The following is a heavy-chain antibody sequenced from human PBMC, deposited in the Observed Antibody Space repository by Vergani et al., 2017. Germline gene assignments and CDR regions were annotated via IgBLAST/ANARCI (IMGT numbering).Heavy chain of an antibody. D-gene: IGHD3-10*01. CDR1: GGTFSSYG. Sequence: QVQLVQSGAEVKKPGSSVKVSCKASGGTFSSYGMHWVRQAPGKGLEWVAVIWYDGSNKYYADSVKGRFTNSRDNSKNTLYLQMNSLRAEDTAVYYCARDLFSALRGPFDYWGQGTLVTVSS. V-gene: IGHV3-33*01. J-gene: IGHJ4*02. CDR3: ARDLFSALRGPFDY. CDR2: IWYDGSNK.